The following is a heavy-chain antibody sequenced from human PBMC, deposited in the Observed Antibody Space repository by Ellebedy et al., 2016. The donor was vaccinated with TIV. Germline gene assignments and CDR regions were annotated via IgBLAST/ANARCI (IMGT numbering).Heavy chain of an antibody. CDR1: GYTFTSYG. J-gene: IGHJ5*02. V-gene: IGHV1-18*04. CDR2: MSGFNGYT. Sequence: AASVKVSCKASGYTFTSYGISWVRQAPGQGLEWMGWMSGFNGYTNYAQKLQGRVTVTRDTSTSTAYMELRNLRPDDTAVYYCARVHRDNIYGSGKFDPWGQGTLVTVSS. D-gene: IGHD3-10*01. CDR3: ARVHRDNIYGSGKFDP.